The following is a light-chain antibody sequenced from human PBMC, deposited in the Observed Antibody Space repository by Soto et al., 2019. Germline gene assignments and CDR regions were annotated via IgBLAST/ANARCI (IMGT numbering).Light chain of an antibody. CDR2: KAS. V-gene: IGKV1-5*03. Sequence: DIQMTQSPSTLSASVGDRVTITCRASQSISSWLAWYQQKPGKAPKLLIYKASSLESGVPSRFSGSGSGPELTLTISSLQPDDFATYYCQQYNSYSRTFGQGTTVEIK. CDR1: QSISSW. J-gene: IGKJ1*01. CDR3: QQYNSYSRT.